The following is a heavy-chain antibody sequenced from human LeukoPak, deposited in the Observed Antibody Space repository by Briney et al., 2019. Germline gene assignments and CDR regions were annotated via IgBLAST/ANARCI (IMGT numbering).Heavy chain of an antibody. CDR2: IYYSGST. D-gene: IGHD3-3*01. CDR3: ARGGRETYYDFWSGSFDY. Sequence: SETLSLTCTVSGGSISSHYWSWIRQPPGKGLEWIGYIYYSGSTNYNPSLKSRVTISVDTSKNQFSLKLSSVTAADTAVYYCARGGRETYYDFWSGSFDYWGQGTLVTVSS. V-gene: IGHV4-59*11. CDR1: GGSISSHY. J-gene: IGHJ4*02.